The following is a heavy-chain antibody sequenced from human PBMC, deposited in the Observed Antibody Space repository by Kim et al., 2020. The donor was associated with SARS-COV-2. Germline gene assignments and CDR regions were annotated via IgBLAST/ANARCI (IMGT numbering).Heavy chain of an antibody. CDR3: ARLNRGAYRYYFDY. D-gene: IGHD1-26*01. CDR1: GQSIKTNSFF. V-gene: IGHV4-39*01. CDR2: IYYVGTT. J-gene: IGHJ4*01. Sequence: SETLSLTCTVSGQSIKTNSFFWGWIRQPPGKGLEWMGTIYYVGTTYFNPSLKSRVTISVDTSRNQFSLKLTSLTATDTAVYYCARLNRGAYRYYFDYWGPGAQVTVSS.